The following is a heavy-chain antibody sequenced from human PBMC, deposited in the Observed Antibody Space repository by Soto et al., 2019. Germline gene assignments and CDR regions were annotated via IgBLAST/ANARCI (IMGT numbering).Heavy chain of an antibody. Sequence: EVQLVESGGGLVKPGGSLRLSCAASGFTFSSYCMNWVRQAPGKGLEWVSSISSSSSYIYYADSVKGRFTISRDNAKNSLYLQMNSLRAEDTAVYYCARDRREMATIDYWGQGTLVTVSS. CDR3: ARDRREMATIDY. CDR1: GFTFSSYC. CDR2: ISSSSSYI. J-gene: IGHJ4*02. V-gene: IGHV3-21*01. D-gene: IGHD5-12*01.